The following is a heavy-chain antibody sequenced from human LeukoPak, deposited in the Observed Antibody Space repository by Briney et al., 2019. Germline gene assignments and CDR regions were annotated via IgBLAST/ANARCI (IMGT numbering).Heavy chain of an antibody. CDR1: GFTFSSYS. D-gene: IGHD1/OR15-1a*01. J-gene: IGHJ4*02. CDR3: AKDSPSRTATTEVPVDY. V-gene: IGHV3-21*01. Sequence: GGSLRLSCAASGFTFSSYSMNWVRQAPGKGLEWVSSISSSSSYIYFANSVRGRFTISRDNAKNSLYLQMNSLRAEDTAVYYCAKDSPSRTATTEVPVDYWGQGTLVTVSS. CDR2: ISSSSSYI.